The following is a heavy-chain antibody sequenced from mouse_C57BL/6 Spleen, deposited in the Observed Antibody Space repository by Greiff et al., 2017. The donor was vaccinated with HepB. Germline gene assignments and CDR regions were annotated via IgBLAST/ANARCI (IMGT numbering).Heavy chain of an antibody. CDR3: ARERDYYGSSYYAMDY. CDR2: ILPGSGST. D-gene: IGHD1-1*01. V-gene: IGHV1-9*01. CDR1: GYTFTGYW. J-gene: IGHJ4*01. Sequence: QVQLQQSGAELMKPGASVKLSCKATGYTFTGYWIEWVKQRPGHGLEWIGEILPGSGSTNYNEKFKGKATFTADTSSNTAYMQLSSLTTEDSAIYYCARERDYYGSSYYAMDYWGQGTSVTVSS.